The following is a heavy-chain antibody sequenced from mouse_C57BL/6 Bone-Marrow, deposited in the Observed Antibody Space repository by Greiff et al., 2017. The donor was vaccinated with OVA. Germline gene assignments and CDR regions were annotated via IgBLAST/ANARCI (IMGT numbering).Heavy chain of an antibody. CDR2: IRSRSSHSTT. J-gene: IGHJ4*01. D-gene: IGHD3-1*01. V-gene: IGHV10-3*01. Sequence: EVQGVESGGGLVQPKGSLKLSCAASGFTFNTYAMHWVRQAPGKGLEWVARIRSRSSHSTTYYADSVKDSFTISRDDSQSMLYLQMNNLKAEDTAMYYCVRGYAYAMDYWGQGTSVTVSS. CDR1: GFTFNTYA. CDR3: VRGYAYAMDY.